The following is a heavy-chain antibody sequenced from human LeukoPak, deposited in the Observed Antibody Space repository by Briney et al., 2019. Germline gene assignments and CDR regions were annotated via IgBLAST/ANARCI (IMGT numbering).Heavy chain of an antibody. J-gene: IGHJ2*01. D-gene: IGHD4-23*01. Sequence: KPSGTLSVTCADSGGSISSSNWRSWVRQPPGKGLEWIGEIYHSGSTNYNPSLKSRVTISVDKSKNQFSLKLSSVTAADTAVYYCAGAYGGYGYVDLWGRGTLVTVSS. CDR3: AGAYGGYGYVDL. V-gene: IGHV4-4*02. CDR2: IYHSGST. CDR1: GGSISSSNW.